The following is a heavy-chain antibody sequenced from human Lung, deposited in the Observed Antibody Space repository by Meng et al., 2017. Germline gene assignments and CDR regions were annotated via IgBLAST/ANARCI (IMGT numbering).Heavy chain of an antibody. CDR2: TSAYNGNT. Sequence: QVQLVQFGAEVTNPGASVKVSSKASGYTFTSYGISWVRQAPGQGLEWMGWTSAYNGNTNYAQKLQGRVTMTTDTSTSTAYMELRSLRSDDTAVYYCAASTSIAGSPFDYWGQGTLVTVFS. D-gene: IGHD6-6*01. CDR1: GYTFTSYG. CDR3: AASTSIAGSPFDY. J-gene: IGHJ4*02. V-gene: IGHV1-18*01.